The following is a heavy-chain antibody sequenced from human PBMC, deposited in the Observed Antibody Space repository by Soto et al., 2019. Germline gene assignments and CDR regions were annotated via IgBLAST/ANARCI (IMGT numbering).Heavy chain of an antibody. D-gene: IGHD3-16*02. CDR3: ARNYVWGSYPPDYYYYGMDV. V-gene: IGHV3-33*01. J-gene: IGHJ6*02. Sequence: VGSLRLSCAASGFTFSSYGMHWVRQAPGKGLEWVAVIWYDGSNKYYADSVKGRFTISRDNSKNTLYLQMNSLRAEDTAVYYCARNYVWGSYPPDYYYYGMDVWGQGTTVTVSS. CDR2: IWYDGSNK. CDR1: GFTFSSYG.